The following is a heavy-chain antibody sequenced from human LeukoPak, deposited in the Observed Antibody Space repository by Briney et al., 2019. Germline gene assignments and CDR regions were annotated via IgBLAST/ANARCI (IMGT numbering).Heavy chain of an antibody. CDR1: GYTFTGYY. V-gene: IGHV1-2*02. CDR2: INPNSGDT. CDR3: ARDRPPDYSNYAAYNWFDP. Sequence: ASVKVSCKASGYTFTGYYMHWVRQAPGQGLEWMGWINPNSGDTNYAQKFQGRVTMTRDTSISTVYMELRRLRYDDTAAYYCARDRPPDYSNYAAYNWFDPWGQGTLVTVSS. J-gene: IGHJ5*02. D-gene: IGHD4-11*01.